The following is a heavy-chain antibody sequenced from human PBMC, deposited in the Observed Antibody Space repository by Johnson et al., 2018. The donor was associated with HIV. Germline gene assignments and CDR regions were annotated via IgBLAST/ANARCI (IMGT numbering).Heavy chain of an antibody. CDR2: IRYDGSNK. J-gene: IGHJ3*02. CDR1: GFTFSSYA. Sequence: QVQLVESGGGLIQPGGSLRLSCEASGFTFSSYAMNWVRQAPGKGLEWVAFIRYDGSNKYYADSVKGRYTISRDNSKNTLYLQMNSLRAEDTAVYYCAKPRQPSDAFDIWGQGTMVTVSS. V-gene: IGHV3-30*02. D-gene: IGHD6-13*01. CDR3: AKPRQPSDAFDI.